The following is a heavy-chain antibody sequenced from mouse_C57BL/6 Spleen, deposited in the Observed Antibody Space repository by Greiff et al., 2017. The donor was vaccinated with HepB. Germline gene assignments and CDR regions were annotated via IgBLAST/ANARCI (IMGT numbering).Heavy chain of an antibody. CDR2: ISSGGDYI. Sequence: EVQVVESGEGLVKPGGSLKLSCAASGFTFSSYAMSWVRQTPEKRLEWVAYISSGGDYIYYADTVKGRFTISRDNARNTLYLQMSSLKSEDTAMYYGTRDIDYYYGSSPFAYWGQGTLVTVSA. CDR1: GFTFSSYA. CDR3: TRDIDYYYGSSPFAY. D-gene: IGHD1-1*01. J-gene: IGHJ3*01. V-gene: IGHV5-9-1*02.